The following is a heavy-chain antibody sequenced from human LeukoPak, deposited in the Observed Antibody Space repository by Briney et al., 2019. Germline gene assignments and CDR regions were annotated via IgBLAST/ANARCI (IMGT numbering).Heavy chain of an antibody. Sequence: PGGSLRLSCAASGFTFSSYSMNWVRQAPGKGLEWVSSISSSSSYIYYADSVKGRFTISRDNAKNSLYLQMNSLRAEDTAVYYCARDQYYSYYDFWSGYYFFSYWGQGTLVTVSS. CDR2: ISSSSSYI. D-gene: IGHD3-3*01. V-gene: IGHV3-21*01. CDR1: GFTFSSYS. J-gene: IGHJ4*02. CDR3: ARDQYYSYYDFWSGYYFFSY.